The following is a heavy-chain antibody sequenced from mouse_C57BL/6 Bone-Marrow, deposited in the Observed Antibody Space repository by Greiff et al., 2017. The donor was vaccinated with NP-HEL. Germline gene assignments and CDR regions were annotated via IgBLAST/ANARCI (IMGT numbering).Heavy chain of an antibody. V-gene: IGHV1-50*01. Sequence: QVQLQQPGAELVKPGASVKLSCKASGYTFTSYWMQWVKQRPGQGLEWIGEIDPSDSYTNYTQKFKGKATLTVDTSSSTAYMQLSSLTSEDSAVYYCASTVVAPYYYAMDYWGQGTAVTVSS. CDR3: ASTVVAPYYYAMDY. CDR1: GYTFTSYW. J-gene: IGHJ4*01. D-gene: IGHD1-1*01. CDR2: IDPSDSYT.